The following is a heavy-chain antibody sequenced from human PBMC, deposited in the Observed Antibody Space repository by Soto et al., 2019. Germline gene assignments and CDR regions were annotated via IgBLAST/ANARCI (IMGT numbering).Heavy chain of an antibody. CDR3: AADFPYSYYLTAPSFDY. V-gene: IGHV1-58*01. CDR1: GFTFTSSA. CDR2: IVVGSGNT. J-gene: IGHJ4*02. Sequence: ASVKVSCKASGFTFTSSAVQWVRQARGQRLEWIGWIVVGSGNTNYAQKFQERVTITRDMSTSTAYMELSSLRSEDTAVYYCAADFPYSYYLTAPSFDYWGQGTLVTVSS. D-gene: IGHD5-18*01.